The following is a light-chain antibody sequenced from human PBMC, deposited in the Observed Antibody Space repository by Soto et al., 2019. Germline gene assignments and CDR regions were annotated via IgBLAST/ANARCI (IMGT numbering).Light chain of an antibody. V-gene: IGLV2-14*01. Sequence: QSALPQPASVSGSPGQSITISCTGTSSDIGGYNSVSWYQQHPGRAPRLIIYEVTNRPSGVSNRFSASKSGNTASLTISGLQAEDEADYYCTSYTPIVTLGSVFGTGTKVTV. CDR3: TSYTPIVTLGSV. CDR2: EVT. CDR1: SSDIGGYNS. J-gene: IGLJ1*01.